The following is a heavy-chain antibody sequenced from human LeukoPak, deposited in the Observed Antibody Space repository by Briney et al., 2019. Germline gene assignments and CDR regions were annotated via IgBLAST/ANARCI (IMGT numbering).Heavy chain of an antibody. J-gene: IGHJ4*02. CDR1: GGSISSYY. V-gene: IGHV4-59*08. Sequence: SETLSLTCTVSGGSISSYYWSWIRQPPGKGLEWIGYIYYSGSTNYNPSLKSRVTISVDTSKNQFSLKLSSVTAADTAVYYCARRRGYCSGGSCYFYFDYWGQETLVTVSS. CDR2: IYYSGST. CDR3: ARRRGYCSGGSCYFYFDY. D-gene: IGHD2-15*01.